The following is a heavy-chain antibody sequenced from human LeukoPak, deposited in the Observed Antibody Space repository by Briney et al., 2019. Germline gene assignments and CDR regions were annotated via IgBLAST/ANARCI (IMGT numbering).Heavy chain of an antibody. J-gene: IGHJ4*02. CDR2: ISGNGGRT. Sequence: GGSLRLSCAASGFTFSTYTMAWVRQAPGEGLEWVSGISGNGGRTYYADSVKGRFAISRDDSKSTLYLEMNSLRGEDTAVHYCAKGFGRNLGGPGYWGRGTLVIVSS. CDR1: GFTFSTYT. D-gene: IGHD3-10*01. CDR3: AKGFGRNLGGPGY. V-gene: IGHV3-23*01.